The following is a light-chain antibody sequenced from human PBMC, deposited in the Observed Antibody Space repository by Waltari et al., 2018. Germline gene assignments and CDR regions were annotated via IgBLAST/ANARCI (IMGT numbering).Light chain of an antibody. V-gene: IGLV1-51*01. CDR2: DHN. Sequence: QSVLTQPPSVSAAPGQRVTISCSGSSSNIENNYVSWYQQLPGTAPKLLLYDHNKRPSGIPDRFSCSKSVTSATLDITGLQTGGEADYYCGAWDTSLSTVMFGGGTKLTVL. CDR1: SSNIENNY. CDR3: GAWDTSLSTVM. J-gene: IGLJ3*02.